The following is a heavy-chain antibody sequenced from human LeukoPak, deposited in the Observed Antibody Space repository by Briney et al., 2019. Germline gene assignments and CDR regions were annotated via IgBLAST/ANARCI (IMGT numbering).Heavy chain of an antibody. CDR1: GFTFSSYG. Sequence: GGTLRLSCAASGFTFSSYGMSWVRQAPGKGLEWVSAISGSGGSTYYADSVKGRFTISRDNSKNTLYLQMNSLRAEDTAVYYCAKCGSYRYNWFDPWGQGTLVTVSS. J-gene: IGHJ5*02. CDR2: ISGSGGST. D-gene: IGHD1-26*01. V-gene: IGHV3-23*01. CDR3: AKCGSYRYNWFDP.